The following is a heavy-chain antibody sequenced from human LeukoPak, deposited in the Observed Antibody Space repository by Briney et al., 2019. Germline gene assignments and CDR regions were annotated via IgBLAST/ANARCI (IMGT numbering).Heavy chain of an antibody. CDR1: GYTFSSYY. CDR2: INPSGDST. Sequence: GASVKVSCKASGYTFSSYYLHWVRQAPGQGLEWMGMINPSGDSTSYAQKFQGRLTMTRDTPTSTVSMELSSLRSEDTAVYYCASVVYCGGDCYSGRYYFDYWGQGTLVTVPS. CDR3: ASVVYCGGDCYSGRYYFDY. J-gene: IGHJ4*02. D-gene: IGHD2-21*02. V-gene: IGHV1-46*01.